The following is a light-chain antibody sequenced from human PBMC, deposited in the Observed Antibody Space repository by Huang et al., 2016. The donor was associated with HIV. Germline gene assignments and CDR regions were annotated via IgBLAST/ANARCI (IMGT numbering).Light chain of an antibody. CDR3: QQDENGPPEYT. Sequence: EIVLTQSPAILSVSPGERATLSCRASQNVRSSSALSQQRTGQPPRLLISGASTRGTGMPARVSGSGSGTECTLTISILQSEDYAVYYWQQDENGPPEYTFGQGTKLEL. CDR1: QNVRSS. CDR2: GAS. J-gene: IGKJ2*01. V-gene: IGKV3-15*01.